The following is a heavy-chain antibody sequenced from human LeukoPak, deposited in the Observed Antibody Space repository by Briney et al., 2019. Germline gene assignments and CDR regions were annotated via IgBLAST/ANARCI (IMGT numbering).Heavy chain of an antibody. Sequence: SETLSLTCTVSGRSISSYYWSWIRQPPGKGLEWIGYIYYSGSTNYNPSLKSRVTISVDTSKNQFSLKLSSVTAADTAVYYCARVMREWSSDAFDIWGQGTMVTVSS. J-gene: IGHJ3*02. D-gene: IGHD3-3*01. CDR1: GRSISSYY. CDR2: IYYSGST. V-gene: IGHV4-59*01. CDR3: ARVMREWSSDAFDI.